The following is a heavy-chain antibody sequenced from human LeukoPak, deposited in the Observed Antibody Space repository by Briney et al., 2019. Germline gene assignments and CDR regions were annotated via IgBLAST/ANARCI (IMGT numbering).Heavy chain of an antibody. Sequence: SETLSLTCTVSGGSISSGDYYWSWIRQPPGKGLEWIGYIYYSGSTYYNPSLKSRVTISVDTSKNQFSLKLSSVTAADTAVYYCARGGSGAAMMVFDYWGQGTLVTVSS. D-gene: IGHD3-3*01. CDR1: GGSISSGDYY. V-gene: IGHV4-30-4*01. CDR3: ARGGSGAAMMVFDY. CDR2: IYYSGST. J-gene: IGHJ4*02.